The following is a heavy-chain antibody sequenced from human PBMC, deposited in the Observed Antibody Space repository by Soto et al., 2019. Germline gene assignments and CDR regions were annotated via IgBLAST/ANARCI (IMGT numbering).Heavy chain of an antibody. D-gene: IGHD6-19*01. CDR3: ARGHHKGWLVPVQSCFGVDI. Sequence: GGSLRLSCAASENIFSTYNMNWIRQAPGKGLEWVSYISADSKGTYYAESVKGRFTISRDNAKNSLFLQMRSLRDEDTAVYYCARGHHKGWLVPVQSCFGVDIWGQGTTVTVSS. J-gene: IGHJ6*02. CDR1: ENIFSTYN. V-gene: IGHV3-48*02. CDR2: ISADSKGT.